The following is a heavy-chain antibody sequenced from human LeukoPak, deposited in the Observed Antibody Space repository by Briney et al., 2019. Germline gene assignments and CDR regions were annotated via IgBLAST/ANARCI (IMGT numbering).Heavy chain of an antibody. J-gene: IGHJ4*02. D-gene: IGHD3-22*01. CDR2: MNPNSGNT. Sequence: GASVTVSCKASGYTFTSYDINWVRQATGQGLEWMGWMNPNSGNTGYAQKFQGRVTMTRNTSISTAYMELSSLRSEDTAVYYCARDYDSSGLMDYWGQGTLVTVSS. CDR3: ARDYDSSGLMDY. V-gene: IGHV1-8*01. CDR1: GYTFTSYD.